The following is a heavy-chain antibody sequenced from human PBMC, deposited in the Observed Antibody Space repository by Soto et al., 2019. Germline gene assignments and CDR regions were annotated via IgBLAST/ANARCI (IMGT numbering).Heavy chain of an antibody. CDR2: IYYSGST. D-gene: IGHD2-15*01. Sequence: PSETLSLICTVSGGSISSSSYYWGWIRQPPGKGLEWIGSIYYSGSTYYNPSLKSRVTISVDTSKNQFSLKLSSVTAADTAVYYCARQTHCSGGSCYSGDFDYWGQGTMVTVSS. CDR1: GGSISSSSYY. V-gene: IGHV4-39*01. J-gene: IGHJ4*02. CDR3: ARQTHCSGGSCYSGDFDY.